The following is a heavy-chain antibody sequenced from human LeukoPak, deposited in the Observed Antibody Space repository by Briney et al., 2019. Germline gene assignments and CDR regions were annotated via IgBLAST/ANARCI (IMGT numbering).Heavy chain of an antibody. CDR1: GFTFSTYW. V-gene: IGHV3-74*01. CDR2: ISSDGSTT. J-gene: IGHJ4*02. Sequence: GGSLRLSCAASGFTFSTYWMHWVRQAPGKGLMWVSRISSDGSTTNYADSVRGRFTISRDNAKNSLSLRMNSLRAEDTALYYCARYCSGGSCYGFRAFDYWGQGTLVTVSS. D-gene: IGHD2-15*01. CDR3: ARYCSGGSCYGFRAFDY.